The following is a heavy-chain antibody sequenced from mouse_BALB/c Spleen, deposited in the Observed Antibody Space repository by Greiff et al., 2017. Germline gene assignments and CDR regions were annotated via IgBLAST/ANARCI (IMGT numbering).Heavy chain of an antibody. D-gene: IGHD2-10*02. CDR2: IDPANGNT. CDR3: ARSYGNYDGWFAY. J-gene: IGHJ3*01. Sequence: VQLQQSGAELVKPGASVKLSCTASGFNIKDTYMHWVKQRPEQGLEWIGRIDPANGNTKYDPKFQGKATITADTSSNTAYLQLSSLTSEDTAVYYCARSYGNYDGWFAYWGQGSLGTVSA. CDR1: GFNIKDTY. V-gene: IGHV14-3*02.